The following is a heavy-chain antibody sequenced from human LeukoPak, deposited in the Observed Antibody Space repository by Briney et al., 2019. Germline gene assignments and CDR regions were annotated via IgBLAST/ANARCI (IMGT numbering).Heavy chain of an antibody. J-gene: IGHJ4*02. V-gene: IGHV3-21*01. CDR1: IFPFSSYS. D-gene: IGHD3-3*01. CDR3: ARGDDFWSGYYPVDY. Sequence: PGGSLGLSCESSIFPFSSYSINWVRRAPGRGREWVSAISSSSSEIYYADSVKGRFSISRDNAKNSLYLQMNSLRAEDTAVYYCARGDDFWSGYYPVDYWGQGTLVTVSS. CDR2: ISSSSSEI.